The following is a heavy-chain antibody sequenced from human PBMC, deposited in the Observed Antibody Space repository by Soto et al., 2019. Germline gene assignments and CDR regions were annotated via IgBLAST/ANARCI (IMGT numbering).Heavy chain of an antibody. Sequence: ASVTVSCKASGYTFTNYPITWVRRAPGQGLEWMGWISAHSGDTKYAQKFQGRVTMTTDTSTSTAYMELRSLRSEDTAVYYCARGHLNKRIDAFDIWGQGTMVTVSS. D-gene: IGHD6-25*01. V-gene: IGHV1-18*01. CDR3: ARGHLNKRIDAFDI. CDR1: GYTFTNYP. CDR2: ISAHSGDT. J-gene: IGHJ3*02.